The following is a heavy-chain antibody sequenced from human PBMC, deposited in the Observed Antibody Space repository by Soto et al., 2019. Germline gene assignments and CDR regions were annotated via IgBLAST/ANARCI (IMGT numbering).Heavy chain of an antibody. CDR3: ARVLRPLYYYYGMDV. CDR2: INPNSGGT. V-gene: IGHV1-2*02. CDR1: GYTFTGYY. Sequence: ASVKVSCKASGYTFTGYYMHWVRQAPGQGLEWMGWINPNSGGTNYAQKFQGRVTTTRDTSISTAYMELSRLRSDDTAVYYCARVLRPLYYYYGMDVWGQGTTVTVSS. J-gene: IGHJ6*02.